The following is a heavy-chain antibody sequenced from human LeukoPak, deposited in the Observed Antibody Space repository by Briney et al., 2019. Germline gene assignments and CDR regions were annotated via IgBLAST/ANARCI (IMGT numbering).Heavy chain of an antibody. Sequence: PSETLSLTCTVSGGSISSYYWSWIRQPAGKGLEWIGRIYTSGSTNYNPSLKSRVTMSVDTSKNQFSLKLSSVTAADTAVYYCARERVVPAAILYYYYMDVWGKGTTVTVSS. CDR2: IYTSGST. J-gene: IGHJ6*03. V-gene: IGHV4-4*07. D-gene: IGHD2-2*01. CDR1: GGSISSYY. CDR3: ARERVVPAAILYYYYMDV.